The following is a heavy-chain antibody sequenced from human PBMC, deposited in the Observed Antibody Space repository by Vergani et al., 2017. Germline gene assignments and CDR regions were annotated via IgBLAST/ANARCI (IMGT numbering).Heavy chain of an antibody. D-gene: IGHD3-16*01. Sequence: QVQLVQSGAELKKPGASVKVSCKASGYTFTSYAMNWVRQAPGQGLEWMGWINTNTGNPKYAQGFTGRLVFSLDTSASTAYLQISSLKAEDTAVYYCARRGGGWAQTYNYYGMDVWGQGTTVTVSS. J-gene: IGHJ6*02. V-gene: IGHV7-4-1*02. CDR1: GYTFTSYA. CDR2: INTNTGNP. CDR3: ARRGGGWAQTYNYYGMDV.